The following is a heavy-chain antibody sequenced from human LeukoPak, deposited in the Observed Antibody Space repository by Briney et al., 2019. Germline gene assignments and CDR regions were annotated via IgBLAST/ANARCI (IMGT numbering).Heavy chain of an antibody. J-gene: IGHJ6*03. Sequence: GGSLRLSCAASGFTFSSYEMNWVRQAPGKGLEWGSYISSSSSTIYYTDSVKGRFTISRDNSKNTLYLQMNSLRAEDTAVYYCAKGSKEVLFTRDHYMDVWGKGTTVTISS. CDR3: AKGSKEVLFTRDHYMDV. D-gene: IGHD3-3*01. CDR1: GFTFSSYE. CDR2: ISSSSSTI. V-gene: IGHV3-48*01.